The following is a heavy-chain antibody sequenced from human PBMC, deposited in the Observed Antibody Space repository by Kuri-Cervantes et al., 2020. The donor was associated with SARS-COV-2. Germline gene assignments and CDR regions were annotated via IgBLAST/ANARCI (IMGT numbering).Heavy chain of an antibody. CDR2: IKQDGSEK. CDR1: GFTFSSYA. D-gene: IGHD6-6*01. V-gene: IGHV3-7*01. J-gene: IGHJ4*02. Sequence: GESLKISCAASGFTFSSYAMHWVRQAPGKGLEWVANIKQDGSEKYYVDSVKGRFTISRDNAKNSLYLQMDSLRAEDTAVYYCARMYSSSSAYYFDYWGQGTLVTVSS. CDR3: ARMYSSSSAYYFDY.